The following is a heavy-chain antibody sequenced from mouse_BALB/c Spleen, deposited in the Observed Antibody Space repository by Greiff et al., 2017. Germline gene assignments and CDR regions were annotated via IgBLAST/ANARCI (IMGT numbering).Heavy chain of an antibody. J-gene: IGHJ4*01. CDR2: ISSGSSTI. D-gene: IGHD2-4*01. V-gene: IGHV5-17*02. CDR1: GFTFSSFG. CDR3: ARSMITPYYAMDY. Sequence: EVKLMESGGGLVQPGGSRKLSCAASGFTFSSFGMHWVRQAPEKGLEWVAYISSGSSTIYYADTVKGRFTISRDNPNNTLFLQMTSLRSEDTAMYYCARSMITPYYAMDYWGQGTSVTVSS.